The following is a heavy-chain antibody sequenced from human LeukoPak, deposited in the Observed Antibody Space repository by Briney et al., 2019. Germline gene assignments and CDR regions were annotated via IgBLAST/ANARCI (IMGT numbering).Heavy chain of an antibody. CDR1: GFTFDDYA. D-gene: IGHD3-22*01. V-gene: IGHV3-9*01. CDR3: AKGRLVPDSSGYYPIFDY. CDR2: ISWNSGSI. J-gene: IGHJ4*02. Sequence: GRSLRLSCAASGFTFDDYAMHWVRQAPGKSLEWVSGISWNSGSIGYADSVKGRFTISRDNAKNSLYLQMNSLRAEDTALYYCAKGRLVPDSSGYYPIFDYWGQGTLVTVSS.